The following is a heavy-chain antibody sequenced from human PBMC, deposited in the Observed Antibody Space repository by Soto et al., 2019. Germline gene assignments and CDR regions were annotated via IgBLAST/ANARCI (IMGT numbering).Heavy chain of an antibody. D-gene: IGHD2-15*01. J-gene: IGHJ3*02. V-gene: IGHV3-21*01. Sequence: PGGSLRLSCAASGFTFSSYSMNWVRQAPGKGLEWVSSISSSSSYIYYADSVKGRFTISRDNAKNSLYLQMNSLRAEDTAVYYCARDRSDIVVVVPYAFDIWGQGTMVTVS. CDR3: ARDRSDIVVVVPYAFDI. CDR2: ISSSSSYI. CDR1: GFTFSSYS.